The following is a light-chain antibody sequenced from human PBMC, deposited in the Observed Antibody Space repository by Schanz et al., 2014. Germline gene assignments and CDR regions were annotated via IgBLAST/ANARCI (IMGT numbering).Light chain of an antibody. V-gene: IGLV2-8*01. Sequence: QSALTQPPSASGSPGQSVTISCTGTSSDVGGYNYVSWYQHHPGKAPKLMIYEVSKRPSGVPDRFSGSKSGNTASLTVSGLQAEDEADYYCSSYAGSNKSVVFGGGTKLTVL. CDR1: SSDVGGYNY. CDR2: EVS. CDR3: SSYAGSNKSVV. J-gene: IGLJ2*01.